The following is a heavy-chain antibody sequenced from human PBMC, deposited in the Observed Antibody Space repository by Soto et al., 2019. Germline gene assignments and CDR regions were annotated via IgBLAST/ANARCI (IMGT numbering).Heavy chain of an antibody. Sequence: SETLSLTCAVSGGSITSGGFSWSWIRQQPGKDLEWIGYIYHSGSTYYNPSLSSRVTISVDKSKNQFSLTLSSVTAADTAVYYCARAVYFDSSGSHSYYFDYWGPGTLVTVSS. CDR3: ARAVYFDSSGSHSYYFDY. D-gene: IGHD3-22*01. V-gene: IGHV4-30-2*01. CDR2: IYHSGST. J-gene: IGHJ4*02. CDR1: GGSITSGGFS.